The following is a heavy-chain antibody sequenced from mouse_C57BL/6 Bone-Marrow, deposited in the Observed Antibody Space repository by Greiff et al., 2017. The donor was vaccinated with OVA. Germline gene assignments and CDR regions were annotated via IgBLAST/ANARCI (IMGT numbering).Heavy chain of an antibody. Sequence: EVQRVESGPELVKPGASVKISCKASGYSFTGYYMNWVKQSPEKSLEWIGEINPSTGGTTYNQKFKAKATLTVDKSSSTAYMQLKSLTSEDSAVYYCARWGGAYWGQGTLVTVSA. CDR2: INPSTGGT. CDR3: ARWGGAY. J-gene: IGHJ3*01. CDR1: GYSFTGYY. V-gene: IGHV1-42*01.